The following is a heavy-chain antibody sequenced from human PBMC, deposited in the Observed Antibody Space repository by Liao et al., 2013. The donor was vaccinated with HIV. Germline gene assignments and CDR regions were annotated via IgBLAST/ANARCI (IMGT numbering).Heavy chain of an antibody. CDR2: VYFSGTT. CDR3: ARIDGYNHFDI. D-gene: IGHD5-24*01. CDR1: SGSISSYY. Sequence: QVQLQQWGAGLLKPSETLSLTCSVSSGSISSYYWSWIRQPPGKGLEWIGYVYFSGTTKYNPSLKSRVTISVDTSKNEVSLKLNSVTAADTAMYYCARIDGYNHFDIWGQGTMVTVSS. J-gene: IGHJ3*02. V-gene: IGHV4-59*01.